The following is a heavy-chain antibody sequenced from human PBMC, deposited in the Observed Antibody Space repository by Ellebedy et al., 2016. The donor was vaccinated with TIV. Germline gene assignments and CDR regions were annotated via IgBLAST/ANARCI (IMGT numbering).Heavy chain of an antibody. CDR1: GGTFSSYA. CDR3: ARGFAPRGNYYYMDV. CDR2: IIPIFGTA. Sequence: SVKVSXXASGGTFSSYAISWVRQAPGQGLEWMGGIIPIFGTANYAQKFQGRVTITADESTSTAYMELSSLRSEDTAVYYCARGFAPRGNYYYMDVWGKGTTVTVSS. V-gene: IGHV1-69*13. J-gene: IGHJ6*03. D-gene: IGHD3-10*01.